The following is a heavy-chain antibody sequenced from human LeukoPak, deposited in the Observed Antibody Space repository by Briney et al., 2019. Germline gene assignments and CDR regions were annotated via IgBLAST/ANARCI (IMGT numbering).Heavy chain of an antibody. Sequence: SETLSLTCAVYGGSFSGYYWSWIRQPPGKGLEWIGEINHSGSTNYNPSLKSRVTISVDTSKNQFSLKLSSVTAADTAVYYCARLNLPRMAARYSSGWYPSYWGQGTLVTVSS. CDR1: GGSFSGYY. CDR2: INHSGST. CDR3: ARLNLPRMAARYSSGWYPSY. D-gene: IGHD6-19*01. J-gene: IGHJ4*02. V-gene: IGHV4-34*01.